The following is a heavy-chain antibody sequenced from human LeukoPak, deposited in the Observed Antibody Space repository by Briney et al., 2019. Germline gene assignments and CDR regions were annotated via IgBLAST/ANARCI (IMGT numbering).Heavy chain of an antibody. CDR2: TYYRSKWNN. J-gene: IGHJ3*02. CDR1: GDSVSNSRAA. V-gene: IGHV6-1*01. CDR3: ARATGRGEAFDI. Sequence: SQTLSLTCAISGDSVSNSRAAWHWIRQSPSRGLEWLGRTYYRSKWNNDYAVSVRSRITINPDTSKNQFSLQLNSVTPEDTAVYYCARATGRGEAFDIWGQGTMVTVSS. D-gene: IGHD1-1*01.